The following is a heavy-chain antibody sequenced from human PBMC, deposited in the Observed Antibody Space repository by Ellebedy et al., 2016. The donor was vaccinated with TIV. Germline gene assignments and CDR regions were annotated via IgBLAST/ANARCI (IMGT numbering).Heavy chain of an antibody. Sequence: AASVKVSCKASGGTFSSYAIGWVRQAPGQGLEWMGRIIPILGIANYAQKFQGRVTITADKSTSTAYMELSSLRSEDTAVYYCARAPNYGDYVSPNDYWGQGTLVTVSS. J-gene: IGHJ4*02. D-gene: IGHD4-17*01. CDR3: ARAPNYGDYVSPNDY. CDR2: IIPILGIA. V-gene: IGHV1-69*04. CDR1: GGTFSSYA.